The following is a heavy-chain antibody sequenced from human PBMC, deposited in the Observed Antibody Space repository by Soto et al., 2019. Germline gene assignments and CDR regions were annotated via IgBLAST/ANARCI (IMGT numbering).Heavy chain of an antibody. CDR2: INAGNGNT. CDR1: GYTFTCYS. CDR3: ARAVAVPADFDY. Sequence: ASVKVSCKASGYTFTCYSMHWVRQAPGQRFEWMGWINAGNGNTKYSQKFQGRVTITRDTSASTAYMELSSLRSEDTAVYYCARAVAVPADFDYWGQGTLVTVSS. J-gene: IGHJ4*02. D-gene: IGHD6-19*01. V-gene: IGHV1-3*01.